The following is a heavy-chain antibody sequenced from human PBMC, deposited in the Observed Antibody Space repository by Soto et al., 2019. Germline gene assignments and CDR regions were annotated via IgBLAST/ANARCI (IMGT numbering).Heavy chain of an antibody. D-gene: IGHD6-6*01. J-gene: IGHJ6*02. Sequence: GGSLRLSCAASGFTFSSYWMHWVRQAPGKGLVWVSRINSDGSSTSYADSVKGRFTISRDNAKNTLYLQMNSLRAEDTAVYYCARGSAARPRYYYYGMDVWGQGTTVTVSS. CDR3: ARGSAARPRYYYYGMDV. CDR1: GFTFSSYW. V-gene: IGHV3-74*01. CDR2: INSDGSST.